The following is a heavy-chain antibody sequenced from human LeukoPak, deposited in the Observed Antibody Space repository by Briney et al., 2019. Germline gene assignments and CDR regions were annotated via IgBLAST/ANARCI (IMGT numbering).Heavy chain of an antibody. Sequence: ASVKVSCKASGYTFTGYYMHWVRQAPGQGLEWMGWINPNSGGTNHAQKFQGRVTMTRDTSISTAYMELSRLRSDDTAVYYCARGPPDTMVRGAIDYWGQGTLVTVSS. J-gene: IGHJ4*02. V-gene: IGHV1-2*02. CDR3: ARGPPDTMVRGAIDY. D-gene: IGHD3-10*01. CDR2: INPNSGGT. CDR1: GYTFTGYY.